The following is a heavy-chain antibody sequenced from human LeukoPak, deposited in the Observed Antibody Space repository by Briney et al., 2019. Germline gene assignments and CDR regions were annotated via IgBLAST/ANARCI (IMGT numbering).Heavy chain of an antibody. J-gene: IGHJ4*02. CDR1: GGSISSSRYY. V-gene: IGHV4-39*01. CDR2: IYYSGNT. Sequence: SSETLSLTCTVSGGSISSSRYYWGWIRQPPGKGLEWIGSIYYSGNTYYNPSLKSRVIISVDTSKNQFSLKVSSVTAADTAVYYCARHEGLWFGELSNDYWGQGTLVTVSS. CDR3: ARHEGLWFGELSNDY. D-gene: IGHD3-10*01.